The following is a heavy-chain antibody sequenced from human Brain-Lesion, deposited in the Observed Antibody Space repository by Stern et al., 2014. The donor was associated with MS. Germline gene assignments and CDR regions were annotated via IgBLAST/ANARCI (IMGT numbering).Heavy chain of an antibody. J-gene: IGHJ6*02. Sequence: QLQLQESGPGLVKPSQTLSLSCTVSGGSISSGGYYWSWIRQPAGKGLEWIGRIFNSGSTSYNPSLNSRVTISIDTSKNHFSLRLNSMTAADTAVYYCARGRVVPGFQYYATDVWGQGTTVIVSS. D-gene: IGHD2-2*01. CDR2: IFNSGST. V-gene: IGHV4-61*02. CDR1: GGSISSGGYY. CDR3: ARGRVVPGFQYYATDV.